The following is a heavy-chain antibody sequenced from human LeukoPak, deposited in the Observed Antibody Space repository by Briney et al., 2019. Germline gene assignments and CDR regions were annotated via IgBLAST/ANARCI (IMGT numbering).Heavy chain of an antibody. CDR1: GFTFSNYW. J-gene: IGHJ4*02. CDR3: ARSGLATCHY. D-gene: IGHD3-10*01. Sequence: GGSLRLSCAASGFTFSNYWMHWVRQAPGKGLVWVARMNSDGGSITYADSLEGRFTISRDNAKNTLYLQVNSLTAEDTAVYYCARSGLATCHYWGQGTLVTVSS. V-gene: IGHV3-74*01. CDR2: MNSDGGSI.